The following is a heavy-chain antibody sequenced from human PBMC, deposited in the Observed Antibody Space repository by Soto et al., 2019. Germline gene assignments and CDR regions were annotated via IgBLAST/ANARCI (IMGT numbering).Heavy chain of an antibody. CDR2: TYYRSKWYN. V-gene: IGHV6-1*01. CDR3: AREGPGSYYYYYYGMDV. J-gene: IGHJ6*02. Sequence: SQTLSLTCAISGDSVSSNSAAWNWIRQSLSRGLEWLGRTYYRSKWYNDYAVSVKSRITINPDTSKNQFSLQLNSVTPEDTAVYYCAREGPGSYYYYYYGMDVWGQGTTVTVSS. CDR1: GDSVSSNSAA.